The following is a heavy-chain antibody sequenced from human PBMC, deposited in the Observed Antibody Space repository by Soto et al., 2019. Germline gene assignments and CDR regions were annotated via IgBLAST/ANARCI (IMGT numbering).Heavy chain of an antibody. CDR2: ILKDGSDQ. CDR3: ARDDDYPDNALDY. CDR1: GFTFSNYG. J-gene: IGHJ4*02. D-gene: IGHD4-17*01. V-gene: IGHV3-33*01. Sequence: QVQLAESGGGVVQPGRSLRLSCAATGFTFSNYGMHWVRQAPGKGLEWVAVILKDGSDQKYADSMKGRFTISRDNSENTLYRHMNSLRAEYTAVYYCARDDDYPDNALDYWGQGTLVTVSS.